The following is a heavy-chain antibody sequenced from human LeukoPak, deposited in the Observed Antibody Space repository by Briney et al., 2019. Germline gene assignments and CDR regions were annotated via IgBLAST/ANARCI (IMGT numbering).Heavy chain of an antibody. V-gene: IGHV3-66*01. CDR2: IYSGGST. CDR1: GFTVSSNY. CDR3: ASEILYSGSYPSDY. J-gene: IGHJ4*02. Sequence: GGSLRLSCAASGFTVSSNYMSWVRQAPGKGLEWVSVIYSGGSTYYADSVKGRFTISRDNSKNTLYLQMNSLRAEDTAVYYCASEILYSGSYPSDYWGQGTLVTVSS. D-gene: IGHD1-26*01.